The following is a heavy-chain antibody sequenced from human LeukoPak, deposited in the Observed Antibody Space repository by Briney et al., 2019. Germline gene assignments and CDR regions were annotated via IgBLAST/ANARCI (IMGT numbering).Heavy chain of an antibody. Sequence: GGSLRLSCETSGFTFNNYDMSWVRQAPGMGLEWVSAISTSGARTNYADSVKGRFTISRDNSENTLYLQMNSLRAEDTAVYYCAKDENGDYYYYYYGMDIWGQGTTVTVSS. D-gene: IGHD4-17*01. V-gene: IGHV3-23*01. J-gene: IGHJ6*02. CDR2: ISTSGART. CDR1: GFTFNNYD. CDR3: AKDENGDYYYYYYGMDI.